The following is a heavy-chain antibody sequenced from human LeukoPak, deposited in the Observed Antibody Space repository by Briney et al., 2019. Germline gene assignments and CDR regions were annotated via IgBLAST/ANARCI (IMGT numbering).Heavy chain of an antibody. CDR1: GFIVSSNY. Sequence: PGGSLRLSCAASGFIVSSNYMYWVRQAPGKGLEWVSVVYSGGTTYYADSVKGRFTISRDNSKNTLYLQMNSLRAGDTAVYYCAREPRHYYYGMDVWGQGTTVTVSS. CDR2: VYSGGTT. J-gene: IGHJ6*02. V-gene: IGHV3-53*01. CDR3: AREPRHYYYGMDV.